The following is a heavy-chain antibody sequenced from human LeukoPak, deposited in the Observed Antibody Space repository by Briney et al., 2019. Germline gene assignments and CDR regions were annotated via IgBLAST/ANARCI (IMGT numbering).Heavy chain of an antibody. Sequence: SETLSLTCTVSGGSISRCYWSWIRQPPGKGLEGMGYKDYSGSTNYNRSLKSRVTISVDTSKNQFSLKLSSVTAADTAVYYCARVYYSSSYDYWYFDLWGRGTLVTVSS. J-gene: IGHJ2*01. V-gene: IGHV4-59*01. CDR2: KDYSGST. CDR1: GGSISRCY. CDR3: ARVYYSSSYDYWYFDL. D-gene: IGHD6-13*01.